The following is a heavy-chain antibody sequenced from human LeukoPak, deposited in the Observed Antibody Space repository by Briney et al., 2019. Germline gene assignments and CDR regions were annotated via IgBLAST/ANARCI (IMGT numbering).Heavy chain of an antibody. Sequence: SVKVSCKASGGTFSSYAISWVRQAPGQGLEWMGGIIPIFGTANYAQKFQGRVTITADKSTSTAYMELSSLRSEDTAVYYRARDYKLGSRSWAPEYFQHWGQGTLVTVSS. CDR3: ARDYKLGSRSWAPEYFQH. D-gene: IGHD6-13*01. V-gene: IGHV1-69*06. J-gene: IGHJ1*01. CDR1: GGTFSSYA. CDR2: IIPIFGTA.